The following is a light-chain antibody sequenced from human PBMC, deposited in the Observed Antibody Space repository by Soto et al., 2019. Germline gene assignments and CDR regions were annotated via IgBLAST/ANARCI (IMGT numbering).Light chain of an antibody. CDR3: QQYNSYPT. V-gene: IGKV1-39*01. Sequence: DIQMTQSPPSLPASVRDRVTITCRASQSISSYLNWYQKKPGKAPKLLIYAATTLKNGVPSRFSGSGSGTYFTLTISSLQPDDFATYYCQQYNSYPTFGQGTRLEIK. J-gene: IGKJ5*01. CDR1: QSISSY. CDR2: AAT.